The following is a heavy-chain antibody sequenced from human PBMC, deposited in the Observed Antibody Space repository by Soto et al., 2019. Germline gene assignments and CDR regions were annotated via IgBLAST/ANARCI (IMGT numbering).Heavy chain of an antibody. CDR1: GGTFSSYA. CDR2: IIPIFGTA. J-gene: IGHJ6*02. CDR3: ARFSIVVVTRGFYYGMDV. V-gene: IGHV1-69*13. Sequence: GASVKVSCKASGGTFSSYAISWVRQAPGQGLEWMGGIIPIFGTANYAQKFQGRVTITADESTSTAYMELSSLRSEDTAVYYCARFSIVVVTRGFYYGMDVWGQGTTVTVSS. D-gene: IGHD3-22*01.